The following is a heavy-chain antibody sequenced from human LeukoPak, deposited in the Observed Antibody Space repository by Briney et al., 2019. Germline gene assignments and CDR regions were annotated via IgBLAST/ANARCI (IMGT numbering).Heavy chain of an antibody. D-gene: IGHD5-18*01. Sequence: GASVKVSCKASGYTFTSYAMHWVRQAPGQRLEWMGWINAGNGNTKYSQKFQGRVTITRDTSASTAYMELSSLRSEDTAVYYCASVQGYSYGYDYYYYYGMDVWGQGTTVTVSS. J-gene: IGHJ6*02. CDR2: INAGNGNT. CDR1: GYTFTSYA. CDR3: ASVQGYSYGYDYYYYYGMDV. V-gene: IGHV1-3*01.